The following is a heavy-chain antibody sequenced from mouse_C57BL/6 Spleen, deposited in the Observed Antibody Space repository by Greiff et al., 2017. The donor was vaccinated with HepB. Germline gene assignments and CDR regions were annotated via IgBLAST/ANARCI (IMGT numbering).Heavy chain of an antibody. V-gene: IGHV1-69*01. Sequence: QVQLQQSGAELVMPGASVKLSCKASGYTFTSYWMHWVKQRPGQGLEWIGEIDPSDSYTNYNQKFKGKSTLTVDKSSSTAYMQLSSLTSEDSAVYYCARGYDYDEGPHWYFDVWGTGTTVTVSS. CDR1: GYTFTSYW. CDR2: IDPSDSYT. D-gene: IGHD2-4*01. CDR3: ARGYDYDEGPHWYFDV. J-gene: IGHJ1*03.